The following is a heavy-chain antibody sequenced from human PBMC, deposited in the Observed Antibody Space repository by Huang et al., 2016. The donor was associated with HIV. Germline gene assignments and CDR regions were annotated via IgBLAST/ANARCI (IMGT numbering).Heavy chain of an antibody. CDR1: GYTFTSYG. D-gene: IGHD3-22*01. J-gene: IGHJ3*02. CDR2: ISASSGDT. V-gene: IGHV1-18*01. Sequence: QIQLMQSGPELKQPGASGKVSCKASGYTFTSYGITWVRQAPGQGPEWMGWISASSGDTENAQKFQGRVTLTTDTSTNIAYMELRSLRSDDTAKYYCARDPKYHRIGYYRQRRGIDIWGQGTMVIVSS. CDR3: ARDPKYHRIGYYRQRRGIDI.